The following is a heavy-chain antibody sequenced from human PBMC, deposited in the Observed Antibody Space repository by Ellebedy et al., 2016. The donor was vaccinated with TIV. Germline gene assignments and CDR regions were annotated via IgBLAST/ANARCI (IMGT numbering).Heavy chain of an antibody. CDR3: AKRLELRRVPDY. J-gene: IGHJ4*02. V-gene: IGHV3-23*01. CDR2: ISGSGGGT. D-gene: IGHD1-7*01. Sequence: GGSLRLSCAASGFTFSSYWMSWVRQAPGKGLEWVSAISGSGGGTYYADSVKGRFTISRDDSKNTLYLQMNSLRAEDTAVYYCAKRLELRRVPDYWGQGTLVTVSS. CDR1: GFTFSSYW.